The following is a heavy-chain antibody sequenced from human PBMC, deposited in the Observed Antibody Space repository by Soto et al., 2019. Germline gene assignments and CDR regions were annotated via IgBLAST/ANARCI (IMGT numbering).Heavy chain of an antibody. V-gene: IGHV3-74*01. J-gene: IGHJ4*02. Sequence: PGGSLRLSCAASGFTFSTYSMNWVRQDPGKGLVWVSRISNDGTVTTYADSVKGRFTISRDNARNTLYLQMDSLRVEDTAVYYCTRDAHQAAAGSGDFDYWGQGTLVTVSS. CDR2: ISNDGTVT. CDR1: GFTFSTYS. CDR3: TRDAHQAAAGSGDFDY. D-gene: IGHD6-13*01.